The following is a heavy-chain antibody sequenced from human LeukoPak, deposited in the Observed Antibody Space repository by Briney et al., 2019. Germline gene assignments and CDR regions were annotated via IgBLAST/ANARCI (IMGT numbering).Heavy chain of an antibody. V-gene: IGHV4-59*01. CDR2: IYYSGST. CDR3: ARALPSSSWYFGY. J-gene: IGHJ4*02. CDR1: GGSISSYY. D-gene: IGHD6-13*01. Sequence: SETLSLTCTVSGGSISSYYWSWTRQPPGKGLEWIGYIYYSGSTNYNPSLKSRVTISVDTSKNQFSLKLSSVTAADTAVYYCARALPSSSWYFGYWGQGTLVTVSS.